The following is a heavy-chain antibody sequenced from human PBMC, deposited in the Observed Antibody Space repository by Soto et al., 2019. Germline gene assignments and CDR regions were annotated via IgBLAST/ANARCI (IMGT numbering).Heavy chain of an antibody. CDR2: ISSSGNSM. D-gene: IGHD6-13*01. V-gene: IGHV3-11*01. CDR3: ARRAASGRHFDH. CDR1: GFTFSDQY. Sequence: QVQLVESGGSLVMPGESLRLSCAASGFTFSDQYMSWIRQAPGKGLEWVSYISSSGNSMYYADSVKGRFTVSRDNAENSLYLPMNSLRAEDTAVYYCARRAASGRHFDHWGQGTLVSVSS. J-gene: IGHJ4*02.